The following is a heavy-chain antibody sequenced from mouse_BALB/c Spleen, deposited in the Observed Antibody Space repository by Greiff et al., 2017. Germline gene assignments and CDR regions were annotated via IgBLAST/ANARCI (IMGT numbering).Heavy chain of an antibody. D-gene: IGHD2-3*01. J-gene: IGHJ2*01. V-gene: IGHV1-69*02. CDR1: GYTFTSYW. CDR2: IYPSDSYT. CDR3: TREGGMMDY. Sequence: QVQLKQPGAELVRPGASVKLSCKASGYTFTSYWINWVKQRPGQGLEWIGNIYPSDSYTNYNQKFKDKATLTVDKSSSTAYMQLSSPTSEDSAVYYCTREGGMMDYWGQGTTLTVSS.